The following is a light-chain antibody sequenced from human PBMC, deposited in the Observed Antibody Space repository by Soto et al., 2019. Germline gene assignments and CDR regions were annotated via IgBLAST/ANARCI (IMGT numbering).Light chain of an antibody. J-gene: IGLJ1*01. CDR3: LVSVRGAFF. Sequence: QAVVTPGPSLTVSPGGTVTLTCGSSSGAVASGHYPYWFQQKPGQAPRTLIYDTINKYSWTHDRLSGSLPAGKAALNLSGAQPEDEAEYYSLVSVRGAFFFGHGTNVTVL. CDR1: SGAVASGHY. V-gene: IGLV7-46*01. CDR2: DTI.